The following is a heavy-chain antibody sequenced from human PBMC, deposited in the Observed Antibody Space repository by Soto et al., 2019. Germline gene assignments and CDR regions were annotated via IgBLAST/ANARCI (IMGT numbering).Heavy chain of an antibody. Sequence: ASVKVSCKASGGTFSSYAISWVRQAPGQGLEWMGGIIPIFGTANYAQKFQGRVTITADKSTSTAYMELSSLRSEDTALYYCASRPFYYDSSGYVRRPLDYWGQGTLVTVSS. CDR1: GGTFSSYA. CDR3: ASRPFYYDSSGYVRRPLDY. V-gene: IGHV1-69*06. J-gene: IGHJ4*02. D-gene: IGHD3-22*01. CDR2: IIPIFGTA.